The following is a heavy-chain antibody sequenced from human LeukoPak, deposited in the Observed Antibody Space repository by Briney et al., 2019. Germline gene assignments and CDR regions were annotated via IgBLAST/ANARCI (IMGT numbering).Heavy chain of an antibody. CDR2: ISPYNGDT. J-gene: IGHJ4*02. Sequence: ASVKVSCKASGYDFTSVGITWVRQAPGQGLEWMGWISPYNGDTRYVQKLQGRVTMTTDTSTSTAYMELRSLRFDDTAVYYCARAGSGSGWYFDYWGQGTLVTVSS. CDR3: ARAGSGSGWYFDY. CDR1: GYDFTSVG. D-gene: IGHD6-19*01. V-gene: IGHV1-18*01.